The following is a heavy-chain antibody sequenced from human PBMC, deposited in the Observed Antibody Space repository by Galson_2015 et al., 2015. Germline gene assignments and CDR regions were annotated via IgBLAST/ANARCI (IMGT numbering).Heavy chain of an antibody. J-gene: IGHJ4*02. CDR2: INPNSGGT. CDR1: GYTFTGYY. V-gene: IGHV1-2*06. D-gene: IGHD1-26*01. CDR3: ARAGWELLHNGRFDY. Sequence: SVKVSCKASGYTFTGYYMHWVRQAPGQGLEWMGRINPNSGGTNYAQKFQGRVTMTRDTSISTAYMELSRLRSDDTAVYYCARAGWELLHNGRFDYWGQGTLVTVSS.